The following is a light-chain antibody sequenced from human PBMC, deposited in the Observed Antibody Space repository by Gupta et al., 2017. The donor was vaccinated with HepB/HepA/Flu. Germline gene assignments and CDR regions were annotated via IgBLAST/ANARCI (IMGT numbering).Light chain of an antibody. V-gene: IGLV2-8*01. J-gene: IGLJ3*02. CDR2: EVT. Sequence: QSALTQPPSASGSPGQYVTISCTGTSSDVGDYNYVSWYQQHPGKAPKLMIYEVTKRPSVVPYRFSGSKSGNTASLTVSGLQAEAESDYYCSSNAITNSLVFGGGTKLTVL. CDR1: SSDVGDYNY. CDR3: SSNAITNSLV.